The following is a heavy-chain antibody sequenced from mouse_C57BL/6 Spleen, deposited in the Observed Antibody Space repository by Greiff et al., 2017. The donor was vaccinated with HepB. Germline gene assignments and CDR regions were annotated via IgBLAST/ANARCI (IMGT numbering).Heavy chain of an antibody. V-gene: IGHV3-6*01. Sequence: VQLQQSGPGLVKPSQSLSLTCSVTGYSITSGYYWNWIRQFPGNKLEWMGYISYDGSNNYNPSLKNRISITRDTSKNQFFLKLNSVTTEDTATYYCARGDGYGAMDYWGQGTSVTVSS. CDR2: ISYDGSN. CDR3: ARGDGYGAMDY. D-gene: IGHD2-2*01. CDR1: GYSITSGYY. J-gene: IGHJ4*01.